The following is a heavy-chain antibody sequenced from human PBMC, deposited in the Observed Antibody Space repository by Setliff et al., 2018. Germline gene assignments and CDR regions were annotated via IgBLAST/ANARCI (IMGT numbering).Heavy chain of an antibody. CDR1: GGSINSYY. Sequence: PSETLSLTCIVSGGSINSYYWNWIRQPPGKGLEWIGYIYYSGNSNYDTNYNPSLKSRVTISVDTSENQFSLRLNSVTAADTAVYYCARLWISYESNTYFYPKYFDFWGQGTLVTVSS. CDR3: ARLWISYESNTYFYPKYFDF. D-gene: IGHD3-22*01. CDR2: IYYSGNSNYDT. J-gene: IGHJ4*02. V-gene: IGHV4-59*01.